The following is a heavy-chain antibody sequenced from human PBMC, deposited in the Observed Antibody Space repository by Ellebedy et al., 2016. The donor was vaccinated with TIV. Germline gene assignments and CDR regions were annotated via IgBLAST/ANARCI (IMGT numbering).Heavy chain of an antibody. J-gene: IGHJ6*02. CDR1: GGSISSYY. CDR2: IYYSGST. V-gene: IGHV4-59*01. Sequence: SETLSLTXTVSGGSISSYYWSWIRQPPGKGLEWIEYIYYSGSTNYNPSLKSRVTISVDTSKNQFSLNLSSVTAADTAVYYCARAQNYDFWSGYPSYYYYGMDVWGQGTTVTVSS. D-gene: IGHD3-3*01. CDR3: ARAQNYDFWSGYPSYYYYGMDV.